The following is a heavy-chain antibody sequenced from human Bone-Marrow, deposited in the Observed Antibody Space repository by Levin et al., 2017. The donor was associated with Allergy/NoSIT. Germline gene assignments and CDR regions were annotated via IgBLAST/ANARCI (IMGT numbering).Heavy chain of an antibody. CDR2: ITVLFPTP. Sequence: KHGESLKISCKASGGSGDTFKNYIFSWMRQAPGQGLEWVGGITVLFPTPDYARRFKGRLTIAADESTATVYMELSSLTSEDTAVYYCAREVPAVPGFHEPFDIWGQGTLVTVSS. J-gene: IGHJ4*02. CDR3: AREVPAVPGFHEPFDI. CDR1: GGSGDTFKNYI. V-gene: IGHV1-69*01. D-gene: IGHD3-9*01.